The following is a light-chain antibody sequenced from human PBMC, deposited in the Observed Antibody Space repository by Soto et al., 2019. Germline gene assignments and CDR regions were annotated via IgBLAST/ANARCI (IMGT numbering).Light chain of an antibody. CDR1: QSISSY. Sequence: DIQMTQSPSSLSASVGDRVTITCRASQSISSYLNWYQQKPGKAPKLLIYAASSLQSGDPSRFSGSGSGTDFTLNISSLQPEDFATYYWQQSYSSLTFGGGTKVEIK. V-gene: IGKV1-39*01. J-gene: IGKJ4*01. CDR3: QQSYSSLT. CDR2: AAS.